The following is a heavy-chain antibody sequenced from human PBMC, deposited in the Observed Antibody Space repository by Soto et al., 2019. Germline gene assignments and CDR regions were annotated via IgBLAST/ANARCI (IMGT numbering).Heavy chain of an antibody. Sequence: KPSETLSLTCTVSGGSISSSSYYWGWIRQPPGKGLEWIGSIYYSGSTYYNPSLKSRLTISVDRSKNQFSLKLTSVTAEDTAVYYCATSYGNAWYTYWGQGTQVTVSS. V-gene: IGHV4-39*01. CDR2: IYYSGST. CDR1: GGSISSSSYY. CDR3: ATSYGNAWYTY. D-gene: IGHD6-13*01. J-gene: IGHJ4*02.